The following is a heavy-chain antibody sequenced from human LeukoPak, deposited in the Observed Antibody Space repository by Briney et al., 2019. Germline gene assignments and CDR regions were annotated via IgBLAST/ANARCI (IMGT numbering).Heavy chain of an antibody. V-gene: IGHV5-51*01. D-gene: IGHD3-22*01. CDR1: GYTFINYW. CDR3: ARGYYYDSSGYSLDY. J-gene: IGHJ4*02. Sequence: GESLKISCKGSGYTFINYWIGWVRHMPGKGLQWLGIIYPGDSDTKYSPSFQGQVTISADKSISTAYLQWSSLKASDTAMYYCARGYYYDSSGYSLDYWGQGTLVTVSS. CDR2: IYPGDSDT.